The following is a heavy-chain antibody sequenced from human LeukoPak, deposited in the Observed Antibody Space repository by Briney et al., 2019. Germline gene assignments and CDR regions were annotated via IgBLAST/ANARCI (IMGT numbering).Heavy chain of an antibody. J-gene: IGHJ5*02. CDR1: GYTFTSYD. CDR2: MNPNSGNI. Sequence: ASVKVSCKASGYTFTSYDINWVRQATGQGLEWMGWMNPNSGNIGYAQKFQGRVTMTRNTSISTAYMELSSLRSEDTAVYYCARGDYDFWSGYRFDPWGREPWSPSPQ. D-gene: IGHD3-3*01. V-gene: IGHV1-8*01. CDR3: ARGDYDFWSGYRFDP.